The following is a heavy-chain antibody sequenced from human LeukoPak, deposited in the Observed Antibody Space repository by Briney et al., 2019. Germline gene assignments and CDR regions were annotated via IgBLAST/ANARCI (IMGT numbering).Heavy chain of an antibody. CDR2: ISTSGSTT. Sequence: GGSLRLSCAASGFTFSSFEMNWVRQAPGKGLEWVSYISTSGSTTYYADSVKGRFTISRDNAKNSLYLQMNSLRAEDTAVYYCARGGSRRGYSYGYIDPWGQGTLVTVSS. V-gene: IGHV3-48*03. J-gene: IGHJ5*02. CDR1: GFTFSSFE. D-gene: IGHD5-18*01. CDR3: ARGGSRRGYSYGYIDP.